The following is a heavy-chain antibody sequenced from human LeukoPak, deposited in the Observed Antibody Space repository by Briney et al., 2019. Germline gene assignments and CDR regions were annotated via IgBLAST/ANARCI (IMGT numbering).Heavy chain of an antibody. CDR2: ISSSSSYI. V-gene: IGHV3-21*01. J-gene: IGHJ5*02. CDR3: AGTVGVGSVSWFDP. Sequence: GGSLRLSCAASGFTFSSYSMDWVRQAPGKGLEWVSSISSSSSYIYYADSVKGRFTISRDNAKNSLYLQMNSLRAEDTAVYYCAGTVGVGSVSWFDPWGQGTLVTVSS. D-gene: IGHD1-26*01. CDR1: GFTFSSYS.